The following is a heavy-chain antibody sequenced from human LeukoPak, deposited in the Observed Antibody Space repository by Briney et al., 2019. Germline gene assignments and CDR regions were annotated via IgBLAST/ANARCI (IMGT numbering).Heavy chain of an antibody. V-gene: IGHV3-23*01. CDR2: ISGSGGST. CDR3: AKLPADFWSGYYTGGSPGY. J-gene: IGHJ4*02. CDR1: GFTFSSYA. D-gene: IGHD3-3*01. Sequence: GGSLRLSCAASGFTFSSYAMSWVRQAPGKGLEWVSAISGSGGSTYYADSVKGRFTISRDNSKNTLYLQMNSLRAEDTAVYYCAKLPADFWSGYYTGGSPGYWGQGTLVTVSS.